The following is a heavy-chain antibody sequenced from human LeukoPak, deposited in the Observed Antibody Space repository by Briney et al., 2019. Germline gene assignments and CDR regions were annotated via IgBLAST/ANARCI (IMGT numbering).Heavy chain of an antibody. CDR1: GFTFSNYW. D-gene: IGHD3-22*01. CDR2: INQDGSEI. Sequence: GGSLRLSCAASGFTFSNYWMSWVRQAPGKGLEWLANINQDGSEIYYVDSVKGRFTISRDNGKNSLYLQSNSLRADDTAVYYCARDQDSMIVVRTTNWYFDLWGRGTLVTVSS. J-gene: IGHJ2*01. CDR3: ARDQDSMIVVRTTNWYFDL. V-gene: IGHV3-7*01.